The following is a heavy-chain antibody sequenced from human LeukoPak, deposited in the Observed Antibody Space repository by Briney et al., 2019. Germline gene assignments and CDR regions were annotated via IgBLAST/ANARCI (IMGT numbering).Heavy chain of an antibody. CDR1: GGSISSYY. CDR3: ARTMVRGVTQFDP. J-gene: IGHJ5*02. Sequence: SETLSLTCTIPGGSISSYYWRWIRQPPGKGLEWIGYIYYSGSTNYNPSLKSRVTLSVDTSKNQFSLKLSSVTAADTAVYYCARTMVRGVTQFDPWGQGTLVTVSS. D-gene: IGHD3-10*01. CDR2: IYYSGST. V-gene: IGHV4-59*08.